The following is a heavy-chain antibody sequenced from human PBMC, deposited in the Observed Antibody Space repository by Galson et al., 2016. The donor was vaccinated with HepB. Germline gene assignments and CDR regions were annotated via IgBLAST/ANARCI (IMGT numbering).Heavy chain of an antibody. D-gene: IGHD2-2*01. CDR2: IYHSGGS. CDR1: GGSMTVGHYY. Sequence: TLSLTCNVPGGSMTVGHYYWSWIRQHPGKGLEWIAYIYHSGGSYYNPSLKSPVTISVDSSKSQFSLNLSSVTAADTAVYYCARTTSSLYFDSWGPGMLVTVSS. CDR3: ARTTSSLYFDS. J-gene: IGHJ4*02. V-gene: IGHV4-31*01.